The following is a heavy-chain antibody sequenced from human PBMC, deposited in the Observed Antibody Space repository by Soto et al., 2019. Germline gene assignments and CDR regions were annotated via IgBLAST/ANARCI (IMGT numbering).Heavy chain of an antibody. J-gene: IGHJ4*01. CDR2: IYYSGPT. V-gene: IGHV4-31*03. CDR1: GGSISSGGYY. D-gene: IGHD3-3*01. Sequence: SETLSLTCPVFGGSISSGGYYWSWIRQHPGKGLEWIGYIYYSGPTYYNPSLKSRVTISVDPSQNQFSLKLSSVTAEATAVYYCAGGHEYYGFWSGYLYFDCWGPGTLVTVSS. CDR3: AGGHEYYGFWSGYLYFDC.